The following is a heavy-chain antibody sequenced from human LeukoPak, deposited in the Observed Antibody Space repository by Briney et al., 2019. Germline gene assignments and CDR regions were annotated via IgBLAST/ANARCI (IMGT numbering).Heavy chain of an antibody. CDR2: IYYSGST. J-gene: IGHJ4*02. V-gene: IGHV4-59*01. Sequence: SETLSLTCTVSGGSISSYYWSWIRQPPGKGLEWIGYIYYSGSTNYNPSLKSRVTISVDTSKNQFSLKLSSVTAADTAVYYCARGEVFFDYWGQGTLVTVSS. CDR3: ARGEVFFDY. CDR1: GGSISSYY. D-gene: IGHD1-26*01.